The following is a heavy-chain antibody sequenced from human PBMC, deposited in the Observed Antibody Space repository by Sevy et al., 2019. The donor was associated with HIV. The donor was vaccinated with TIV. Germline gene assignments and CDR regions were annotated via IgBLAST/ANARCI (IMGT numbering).Heavy chain of an antibody. CDR1: GYTFTSYG. D-gene: IGHD3-22*01. CDR2: ISAYNGNT. J-gene: IGHJ6*02. Sequence: ASVKVSCKASGYTFTSYGISWVRQAPGQGLEWMGRISAYNGNTNYAQKLQGRVTMTTDTSTSTAYMELRSLRSDDTDVYYCARDGRYKMYYYDSSGYKYGMDVWGQGTTVTVSS. CDR3: ARDGRYKMYYYDSSGYKYGMDV. V-gene: IGHV1-18*01.